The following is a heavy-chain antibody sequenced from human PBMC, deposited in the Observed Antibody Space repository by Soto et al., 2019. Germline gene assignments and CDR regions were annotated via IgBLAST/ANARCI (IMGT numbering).Heavy chain of an antibody. V-gene: IGHV1-2*04. CDR1: GYTFTDYY. CDR3: ARDLFTGYSGYGYYYYGMDV. J-gene: IGHJ6*02. Sequence: QVQLVQFGAEVKKPGASVNVSCKVSGYTFTDYYINWVRQAPGQGLEWMGWINPNTGDTTYAHKFQGWVTMTRDTSISTAYMELKRLRSDDTAMYYCARDLFTGYSGYGYYYYGMDVWGQGTAVTVSS. CDR2: INPNTGDT. D-gene: IGHD5-12*01.